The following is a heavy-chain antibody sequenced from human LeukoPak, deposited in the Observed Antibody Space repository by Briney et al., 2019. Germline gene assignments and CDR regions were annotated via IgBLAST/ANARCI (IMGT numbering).Heavy chain of an antibody. CDR1: GYTFTGYY. J-gene: IGHJ4*02. CDR3: ARDPSPYDYVWGSYRYGFDY. CDR2: ISAYNGNT. D-gene: IGHD3-16*02. V-gene: IGHV1-18*04. Sequence: ASVKVSCTASGYTFTGYYMHWVRQAPGQGLEWMGWISAYNGNTNYAQKLQGRVTMTTDTSTSTAYMELRSLRSDDTAVYYCARDPSPYDYVWGSYRYGFDYWGQGTLVTVSS.